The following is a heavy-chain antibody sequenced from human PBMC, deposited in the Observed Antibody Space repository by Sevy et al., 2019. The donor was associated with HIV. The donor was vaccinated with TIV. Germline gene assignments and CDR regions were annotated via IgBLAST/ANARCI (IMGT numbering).Heavy chain of an antibody. J-gene: IGHJ5*02. Sequence: SEILSLTCTVSGGSISSTTYYWGWVRQTPGNGLEWIGTIYNSGGTYYNPSLKSRVTISIDTSKNQFFLRLTSVTAAVTPVYYCAKHALGRGTGLCWFDPWGQGTRVTVSS. CDR2: IYNSGGT. CDR1: GGSISSTTYY. V-gene: IGHV4-39*01. D-gene: IGHD2-8*02. CDR3: AKHALGRGTGLCWFDP.